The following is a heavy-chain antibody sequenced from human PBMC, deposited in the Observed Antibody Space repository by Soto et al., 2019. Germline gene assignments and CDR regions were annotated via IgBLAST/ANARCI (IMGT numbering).Heavy chain of an antibody. CDR3: ARRGYYDSSGARNYHYYGMDV. D-gene: IGHD3-22*01. CDR2: ISPYNDDT. CDR1: GYSFSSYG. V-gene: IGHV1-18*01. Sequence: QAQLVQSGAEVKKPGASVKVSCKASGYSFSSYGITWVRQAPGQGLEWLGWISPYNDDTKYAQRLQGRVTMNTDTSTRTAYMDIRGLRSDDTAIYYCARRGYYDSSGARNYHYYGMDVWGQGTTVTVSS. J-gene: IGHJ6*02.